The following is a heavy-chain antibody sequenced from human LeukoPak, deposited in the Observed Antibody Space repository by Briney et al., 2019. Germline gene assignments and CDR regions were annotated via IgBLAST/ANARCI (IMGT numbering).Heavy chain of an antibody. CDR3: ARNVGWYSHDS. V-gene: IGHV4-59*08. J-gene: IGHJ4*02. Sequence: SETLSLTCTVSGDSLSSHFWSWIRQPPGKGLEWIGFIFGSGSTNYDPSLRGRVTISEDTSKNHFSLKLTSVTVADTAVYYCARNVGWYSHDSWGQGTLVTVSS. CDR1: GDSLSSHF. D-gene: IGHD6-19*01. CDR2: IFGSGST.